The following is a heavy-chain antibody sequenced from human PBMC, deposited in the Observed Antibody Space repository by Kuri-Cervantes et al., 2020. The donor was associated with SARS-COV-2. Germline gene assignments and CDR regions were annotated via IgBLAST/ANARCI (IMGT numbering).Heavy chain of an antibody. J-gene: IGHJ5*02. CDR3: ARDFNDFWSGYATFDP. CDR2: INPDGGT. D-gene: IGHD3-3*01. CDR1: GYTFTDYY. Sequence: ASVKVSCKASGYTFTDYYMNWVRQAPGQGPEWMGWINPDGGTNSAQKFQGRVTMTTDTSTSTAYMDLRSLRSDDTAVYYCARDFNDFWSGYATFDPWGQGTLVTVSS. V-gene: IGHV1-2*02.